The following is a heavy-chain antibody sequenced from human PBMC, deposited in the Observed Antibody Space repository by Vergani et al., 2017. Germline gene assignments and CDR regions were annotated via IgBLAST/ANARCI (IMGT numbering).Heavy chain of an antibody. CDR3: ARDLLRWVDNLAMIAPNAFDI. D-gene: IGHD3-22*01. CDR1: GFTFSSYG. Sequence: QVQLVESGGGVVQTGRSLRLSCAASGFTFSSYGMHWVRQALGKGLEWVAVIWYDGIKRYVADSVKGRFTISRDNSKNTLYLRMNNLRAEDTAVYYCARDLLRWVDNLAMIAPNAFDIWVQGTMVTVSS. J-gene: IGHJ3*02. V-gene: IGHV3-33*01. CDR2: IWYDGIKR.